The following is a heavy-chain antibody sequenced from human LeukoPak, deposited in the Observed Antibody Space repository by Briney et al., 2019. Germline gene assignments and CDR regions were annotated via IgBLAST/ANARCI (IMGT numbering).Heavy chain of an antibody. CDR3: AKDSGYDWYAYDI. J-gene: IGHJ3*02. CDR2: ISWNSGSI. Sequence: PGGSLRLSCAASGFIFDDYAMHWVRQAPGKGLEWVSGISWNSGSIDYADSVKGRFTISRDNAKNSLYLQMNSLRAEDTALYYCAKDSGYDWYAYDIWGQGTMVTVSS. D-gene: IGHD5-12*01. V-gene: IGHV3-9*01. CDR1: GFIFDDYA.